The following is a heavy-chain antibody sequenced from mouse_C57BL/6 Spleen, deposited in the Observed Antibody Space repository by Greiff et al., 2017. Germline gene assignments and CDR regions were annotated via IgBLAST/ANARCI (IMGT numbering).Heavy chain of an antibody. CDR2: IYPGSGST. J-gene: IGHJ2*01. D-gene: IGHD2-5*01. V-gene: IGHV1-55*01. CDR3: ARHSNYFDY. Sequence: QVQLKQSGAELVKPGASVKMSCKASGYTFTSYWITWVKQRPGQGLEWIGDIYPGSGSTNYNEKFKSKATLTVDTSSSTAYMQLSSLTSEDSAVYYCARHSNYFDYWGQGTTLTVSS. CDR1: GYTFTSYW.